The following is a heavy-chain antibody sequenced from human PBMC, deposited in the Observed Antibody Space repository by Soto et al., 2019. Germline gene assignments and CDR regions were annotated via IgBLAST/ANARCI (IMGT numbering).Heavy chain of an antibody. D-gene: IGHD3-9*01. CDR2: ISSNGGST. CDR1: GFTFSSYA. J-gene: IGHJ4*02. CDR3: VKDAKGLLFDWFNFDY. Sequence: GGSLRLSCSASGFTFSSYAMHWVRQAPGKGLEYVSAISSNGGSTYYADSVKGRFTVSRDNSKNTLNLQMSSLRAEDTAVYYCVKDAKGLLFDWFNFDYWGQGTLVTVSS. V-gene: IGHV3-64D*06.